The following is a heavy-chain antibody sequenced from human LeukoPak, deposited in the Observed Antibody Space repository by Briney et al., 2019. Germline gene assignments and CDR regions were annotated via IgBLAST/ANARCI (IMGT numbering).Heavy chain of an antibody. Sequence: GGSLRLSCAASGFPFTNHCMSWVRQAPGKGLEWVANINQDGSEKFYVDSVKGRFTISRDNAKNSLYLQMNSLRAEDTAVYYCAEGTTAWGQGTLVTVSS. CDR2: INQDGSEK. J-gene: IGHJ5*02. D-gene: IGHD2/OR15-2a*01. CDR1: GFPFTNHC. V-gene: IGHV3-7*01. CDR3: AEGTTA.